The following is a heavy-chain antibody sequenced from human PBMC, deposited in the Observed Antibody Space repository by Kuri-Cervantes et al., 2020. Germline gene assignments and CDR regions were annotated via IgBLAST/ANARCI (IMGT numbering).Heavy chain of an antibody. CDR2: INPNSGGT. Sequence: ASVKDSCKASGYTFTGYYMHWVRQAPGQGLEWMGWINPNSGGTNYAQKFQGRVTMTRDTSISTAYMELSRLRSDDTAVYYCARVWGRTDDAFDIWGQGTMVTVSS. V-gene: IGHV1-2*02. D-gene: IGHD7-27*01. J-gene: IGHJ3*02. CDR3: ARVWGRTDDAFDI. CDR1: GYTFTGYY.